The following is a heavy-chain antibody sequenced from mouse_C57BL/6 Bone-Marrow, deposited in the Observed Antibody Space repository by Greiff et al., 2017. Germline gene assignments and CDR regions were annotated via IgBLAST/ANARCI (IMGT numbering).Heavy chain of an antibody. D-gene: IGHD1-1*01. J-gene: IGHJ2*01. Sequence: EVKLEESGGGLVKPGGSLKLSCAASGFTFSSYAMSWVRQTPEKRLEWVATISDGGSYTYYPDNVKGRFTISRDNAKNNLYLQMSHLKSEDTAMYYCARGRYLDYWGQGTTLTVSS. CDR3: ARGRYLDY. V-gene: IGHV5-4*03. CDR1: GFTFSSYA. CDR2: ISDGGSYT.